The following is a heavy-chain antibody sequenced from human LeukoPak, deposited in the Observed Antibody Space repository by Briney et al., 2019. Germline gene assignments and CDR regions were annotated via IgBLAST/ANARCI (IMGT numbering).Heavy chain of an antibody. CDR1: GYTFTGYY. Sequence: GASVKVSCKASGYTFTGYYMHWVRQAPGQGLEWMGWINPNSGGTNYARKFQGRVTMTRDTSISTAYMELSRLRSDDTAVYYCARGGVPAAIGIHWFDPWGQGTLVTVSS. D-gene: IGHD2-2*02. CDR3: ARGGVPAAIGIHWFDP. J-gene: IGHJ5*02. CDR2: INPNSGGT. V-gene: IGHV1-2*02.